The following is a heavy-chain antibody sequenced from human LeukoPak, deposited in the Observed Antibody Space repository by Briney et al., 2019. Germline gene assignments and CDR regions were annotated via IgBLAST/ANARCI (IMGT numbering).Heavy chain of an antibody. J-gene: IGHJ5*02. CDR3: AKHAPRRVVITNWFDP. Sequence: GGSLRLSCAASGFTFSAYAISWVRQAPGKGLEWVSAISGSGGITYYADSVKGRFTISRGNSKNTLYLQMNSLRAEDTAVYYCAKHAPRRVVITNWFDPWGQGTLVTVSS. CDR2: ISGSGGIT. V-gene: IGHV3-23*01. CDR1: GFTFSAYA. D-gene: IGHD3-22*01.